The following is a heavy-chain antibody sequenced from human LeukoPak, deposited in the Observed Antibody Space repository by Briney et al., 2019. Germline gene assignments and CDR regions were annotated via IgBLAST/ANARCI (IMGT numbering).Heavy chain of an antibody. CDR1: GYTLTELS. J-gene: IGHJ6*03. D-gene: IGHD6-13*01. CDR2: INPNSGGT. CDR3: ARDDYGNSSSWYLDYYYYMDV. V-gene: IGHV1-2*02. Sequence: ASVKVSCKVSGYTLTELSMHWVRQAPGQGLEWMGWINPNSGGTNYAQKFQGRVTMTRDTSISTAYMELSRLRSDDTAVYYCARDDYGNSSSWYLDYYYYMDVWGKGTTVTVSS.